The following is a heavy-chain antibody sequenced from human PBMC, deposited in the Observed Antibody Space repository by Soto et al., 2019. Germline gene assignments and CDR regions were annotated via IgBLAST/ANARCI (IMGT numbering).Heavy chain of an antibody. CDR1: GGSISSGGYY. J-gene: IGHJ6*02. D-gene: IGHD2-2*01. CDR2: IYYSGST. CDR3: ARVRQYCGSTSCSNYGMDV. Sequence: SETLSLTCTVSGGSISSGGYYWTWIRQHAGKGLEWIGYIYYSGSTYYNPSLKSRVTISVDTSKNQFSLKLSSVTAADTAVFYGARVRQYCGSTSCSNYGMDVWGQGTTVTVS. V-gene: IGHV4-31*03.